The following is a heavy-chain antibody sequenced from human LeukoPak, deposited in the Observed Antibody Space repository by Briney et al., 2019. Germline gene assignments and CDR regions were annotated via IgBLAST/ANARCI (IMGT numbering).Heavy chain of an antibody. D-gene: IGHD6-19*01. V-gene: IGHV3-30*04. J-gene: IGHJ4*02. CDR1: GFTFSSYA. Sequence: PGGSLRLSCAASGFTFSSYAMHWVRQAPGKGLEWVAVISYDGSNKYYADSVKGRFTISRDNSKNTLYLQMNSLRAEDTAVYYCAREILAVALNGFDYWGRGTLVTVSS. CDR2: ISYDGSNK. CDR3: AREILAVALNGFDY.